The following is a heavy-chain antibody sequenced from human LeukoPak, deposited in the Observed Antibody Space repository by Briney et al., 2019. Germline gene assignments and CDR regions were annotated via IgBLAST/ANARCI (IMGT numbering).Heavy chain of an antibody. J-gene: IGHJ4*02. CDR2: ISGSGGST. V-gene: IGHV3-23*01. CDR3: AKDLLPYSSSSFDY. Sequence: GGSLRLSCAASGFTFSSYAMSWVRQAPGKGLEWVSAISGSGGSTYYADSVKGRFTVSRDNSKNTLYLQMNSLRAEDTAVYYCAKDLLPYSSSSFDYWGQGTLVTVSS. CDR1: GFTFSSYA. D-gene: IGHD6-6*01.